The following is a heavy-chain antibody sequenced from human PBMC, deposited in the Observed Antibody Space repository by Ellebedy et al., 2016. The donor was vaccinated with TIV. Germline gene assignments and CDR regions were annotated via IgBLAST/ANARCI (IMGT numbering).Heavy chain of an antibody. J-gene: IGHJ4*02. V-gene: IGHV3-21*01. Sequence: GGSLRLSCAASGFTFESYTMTWVRQAPGMGLEWVSSISSTSNNIYYTQSMKGRFTISSDNAKNSLYLQLSSLRVEDTAVYYCAREMVGEAFDYWGPGTLVTVSS. D-gene: IGHD1-26*01. CDR3: AREMVGEAFDY. CDR2: ISSTSNNI. CDR1: GFTFESYT.